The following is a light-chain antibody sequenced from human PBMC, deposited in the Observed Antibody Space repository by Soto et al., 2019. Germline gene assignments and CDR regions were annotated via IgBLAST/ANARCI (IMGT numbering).Light chain of an antibody. CDR1: SSNIGAGYD. Sequence: QAVLTQPPSVSGAPCQRVTISCTGSSSNIGAGYDVHWYQQLPGTAPKLLIYGNSNRPSGVPDRFSGSKSGTSASLAITGLQAEDEADYYCQSYDSRLSGNYVFGTGTKVTVL. CDR2: GNS. V-gene: IGLV1-40*01. CDR3: QSYDSRLSGNYV. J-gene: IGLJ1*01.